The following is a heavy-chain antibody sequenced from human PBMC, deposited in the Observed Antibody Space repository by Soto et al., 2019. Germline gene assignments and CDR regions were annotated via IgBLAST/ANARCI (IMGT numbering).Heavy chain of an antibody. CDR3: ARHTPYYYDSSGYPYYFDY. CDR1: GGSISSSSYY. J-gene: IGHJ4*02. D-gene: IGHD3-22*01. CDR2: IYYSGST. Sequence: PSETLSLTCTVSGGSISSSSYYWGWIRQPPGKGLEWIGSIYYSGSTYYNPSLKSRVTISVDTSKNQFSLKLSSVTAADTAVYYCARHTPYYYDSSGYPYYFDYRGQGTLVTVSS. V-gene: IGHV4-39*01.